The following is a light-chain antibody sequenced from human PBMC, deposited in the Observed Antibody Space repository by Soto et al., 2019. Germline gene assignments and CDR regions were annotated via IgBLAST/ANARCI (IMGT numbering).Light chain of an antibody. V-gene: IGLV3-1*01. CDR1: KLGAKY. J-gene: IGLJ2*01. CDR3: QAWDSSTAVV. Sequence: SYELTQPPSMSVSPGQTARITCSGDKLGAKYACWYQQKPGQSPILIIYQDNKRPSGIPERFSGSNSGNTASLTISGTQAMDEADYYCQAWDSSTAVVFGGGTKPTVL. CDR2: QDN.